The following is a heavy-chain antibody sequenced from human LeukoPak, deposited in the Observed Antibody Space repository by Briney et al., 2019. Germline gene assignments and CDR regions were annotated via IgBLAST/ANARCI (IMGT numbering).Heavy chain of an antibody. CDR2: INWNGGST. CDR1: GFTFDDYG. Sequence: GGSLRLSCAASGFTFDDYGMSWVRQAPGKGLEWVSGINWNGGSTVYADSVKGRFTISRDNAKNSLYLQMNSLRAEDTAVYYCAKDGYYYDSKGAFDIWGQGTMVTVSS. D-gene: IGHD3-22*01. CDR3: AKDGYYYDSKGAFDI. J-gene: IGHJ3*02. V-gene: IGHV3-20*04.